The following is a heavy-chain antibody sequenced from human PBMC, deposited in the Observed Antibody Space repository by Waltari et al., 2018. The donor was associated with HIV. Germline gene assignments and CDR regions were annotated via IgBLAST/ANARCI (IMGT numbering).Heavy chain of an antibody. V-gene: IGHV4-61*02. CDR2: INTRGDT. J-gene: IGHJ4*02. CDR1: GASMKITRYF. D-gene: IGHD3-16*01. CDR3: AREDYDQFWGSPLYIFDS. Sequence: QVQLQESGPGLTRSSQPLSLACSVPGASMKITRYFWSWFRQSAGRGLEWIGRINTRGDTKYNPTLKGRVVMSIDAPRKMFFLNLTSISAADTGTYFCAREDYDQFWGSPLYIFDSWGLGTVITVSS.